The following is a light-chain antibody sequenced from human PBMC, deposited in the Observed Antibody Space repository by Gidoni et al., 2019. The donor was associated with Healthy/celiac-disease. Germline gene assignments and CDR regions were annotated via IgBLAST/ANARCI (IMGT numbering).Light chain of an antibody. Sequence: EIVMTPSPATLSVSPGERATLSCRASQSVSSNLSWYQQKPGQAPRLLIYGASTRATGIPARFSGSGSGTECTITISSMQSEDFAVYYCQQYNNWARTFGQGTKVEIK. CDR1: QSVSSN. CDR2: GAS. CDR3: QQYNNWART. J-gene: IGKJ1*01. V-gene: IGKV3-15*01.